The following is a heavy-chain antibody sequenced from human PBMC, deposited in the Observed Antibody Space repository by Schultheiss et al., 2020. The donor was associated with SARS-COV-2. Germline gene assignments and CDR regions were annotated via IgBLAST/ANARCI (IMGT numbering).Heavy chain of an antibody. V-gene: IGHV1-18*01. CDR1: GYTFTSYG. CDR2: ISAYNGNT. Sequence: ASVKVSCKASGYTFTSYGISWVRQAPGQGLEWMGWISAYNGNTNYAQKFQGRVTMTEDTSTDTAYMELSSLRSEDTAVYYCATAAGEGGMDVWGQGTTVTVSS. CDR3: ATAAGEGGMDV. D-gene: IGHD6-13*01. J-gene: IGHJ6*02.